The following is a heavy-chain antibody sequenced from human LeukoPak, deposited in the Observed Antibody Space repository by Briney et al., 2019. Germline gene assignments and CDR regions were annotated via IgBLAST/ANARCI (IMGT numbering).Heavy chain of an antibody. CDR1: DGSFRGSY. V-gene: IGHV4-34*01. J-gene: IGHJ6*02. CDR3: ARGYYGMDV. Sequence: SETLSLTCAVYDGSFRGSYWSWIRQAPGKGLEWIGEINHSGSTNYNPSVKSRVTISVDMSKSLFSLKLSSVTAADTAVYYCARGYYGMDVWGQGTTVTVSS. CDR2: INHSGST.